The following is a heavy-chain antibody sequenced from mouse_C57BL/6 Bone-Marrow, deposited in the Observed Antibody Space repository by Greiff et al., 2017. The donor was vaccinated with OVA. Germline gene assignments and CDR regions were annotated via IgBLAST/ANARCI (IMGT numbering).Heavy chain of an antibody. CDR1: GFTFSDFY. Sequence: EVKVVESGGGLVQSGRSLRLSCATSGFTFSDFYMEWVRQAPGKGLEWIAASRNKANDYTTEYSASVKGRFIVSRDTSQSILYLLMNALRAEDTAIYYCARDAGAMDYWGQGTSVTVSS. CDR3: ARDAGAMDY. J-gene: IGHJ4*01. CDR2: SRNKANDYTT. V-gene: IGHV7-1*01.